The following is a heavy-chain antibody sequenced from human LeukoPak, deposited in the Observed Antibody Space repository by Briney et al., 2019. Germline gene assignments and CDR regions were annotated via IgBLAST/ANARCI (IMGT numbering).Heavy chain of an antibody. D-gene: IGHD6-19*01. Sequence: ASVKVSCKTSGYTFTDYYIHWVRQAPGQGLEWMGRINSNSGGTDSAQNFRGRVTMTRDTSISTAHMELSRLRSDDTAVYYCAREGRERDGSAWSVCDYWGQGTLVTVSS. CDR3: AREGRERDGSAWSVCDY. CDR1: GYTFTDYY. V-gene: IGHV1-2*06. J-gene: IGHJ4*02. CDR2: INSNSGGT.